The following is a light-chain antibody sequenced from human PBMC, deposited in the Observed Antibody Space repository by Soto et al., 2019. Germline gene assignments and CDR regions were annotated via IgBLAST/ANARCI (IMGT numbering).Light chain of an antibody. J-gene: IGLJ3*02. CDR3: SSYTSSSPSEV. Sequence: QSALTQPASVSGSTGQSITISCTGTSSDVGGYNYVSWYQQHPGKAPKLMIYDVSNRPSGVSNRFSGSKSGNTASLTISGLQAEDEADYYCSSYTSSSPSEVFGGGTKVTVL. V-gene: IGLV2-14*01. CDR1: SSDVGGYNY. CDR2: DVS.